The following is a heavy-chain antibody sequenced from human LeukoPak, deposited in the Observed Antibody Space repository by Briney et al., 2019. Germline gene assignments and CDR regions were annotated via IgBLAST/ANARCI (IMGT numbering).Heavy chain of an antibody. V-gene: IGHV3-73*01. D-gene: IGHD3-16*01. CDR3: TRAGDDYVWEDFDY. CDR2: IRSKANSYAT. Sequence: GGSLRLSCAASGFTFGGSALHWVRQASGKGLEWVGRIRSKANSYATAYAASVKGRFTISRDDSKNTAYLQMNSLKTEDTAEYYCTRAGDDYVWEDFDYWGQGTLVTVSS. J-gene: IGHJ4*02. CDR1: GFTFGGSA.